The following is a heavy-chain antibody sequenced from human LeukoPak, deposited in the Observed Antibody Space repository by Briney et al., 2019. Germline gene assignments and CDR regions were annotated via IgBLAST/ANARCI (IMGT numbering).Heavy chain of an antibody. CDR2: MNPNSGNT. Sequence: ASVKVSCKASGYTFTSYDINWVRQATGQGLEWMGWMNPNSGNTGYAQKFQGRVTMTRNTSISTAYMELSSLRSEDTAVYCCARASQLYSGSYYSGWGQGTLVTVSS. D-gene: IGHD1-26*01. CDR3: ARASQLYSGSYYSG. V-gene: IGHV1-8*01. J-gene: IGHJ4*02. CDR1: GYTFTSYD.